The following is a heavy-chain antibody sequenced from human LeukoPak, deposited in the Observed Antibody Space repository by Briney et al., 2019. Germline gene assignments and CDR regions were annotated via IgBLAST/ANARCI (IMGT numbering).Heavy chain of an antibody. CDR2: INAYNGNT. D-gene: IGHD3-22*01. CDR1: GYTFTSYG. Sequence: ASVKVSCKASGYTFTSYGISWVRQAPGQGLEWMGWINAYNGNTNYAHKFQGRVTMTTETSTSTAYMELRSLRSDDTAVYYCARDRNDSPGYYFDYWGQGTLVTVSS. V-gene: IGHV1-18*01. J-gene: IGHJ4*02. CDR3: ARDRNDSPGYYFDY.